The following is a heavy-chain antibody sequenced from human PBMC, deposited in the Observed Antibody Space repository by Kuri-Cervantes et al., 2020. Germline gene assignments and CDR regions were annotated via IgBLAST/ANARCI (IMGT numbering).Heavy chain of an antibody. V-gene: IGHV1-18*01. CDR1: GYTFTSYG. D-gene: IGHD2-15*01. J-gene: IGHJ5*02. CDR3: ARAPYCSGGSCYYNWFDP. CDR2: ISAYNGNT. Sequence: ASVKVSCKASGYTFTSYGISWVRQAPGQGLEWMGWISAYNGNTNYGQKLQGRVTMTADTSTSTAYMELRSLRSDDTAVYYCARAPYCSGGSCYYNWFDPWGQGTLVTVSS.